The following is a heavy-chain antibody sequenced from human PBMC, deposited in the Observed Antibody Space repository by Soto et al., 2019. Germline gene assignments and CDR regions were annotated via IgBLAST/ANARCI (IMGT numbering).Heavy chain of an antibody. D-gene: IGHD3-10*01. V-gene: IGHV4-31*03. CDR1: GGSISSGGYY. Sequence: QVQLQESGPVLVKPSQTLSLTCTVSGGSISSGGYYWSWIRQHPGKGLEWIGYIYDSGSTYYTPYLKGRVTLSVDTSKNQFSLKLSSVTAEDTAVYYCASVVSSAHGEFSDWGQGTLVTVSS. CDR2: IYDSGST. CDR3: ASVVSSAHGEFSD. J-gene: IGHJ4*02.